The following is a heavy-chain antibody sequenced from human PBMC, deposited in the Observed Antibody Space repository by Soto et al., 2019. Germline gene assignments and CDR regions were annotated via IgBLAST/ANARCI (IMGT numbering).Heavy chain of an antibody. CDR3: VRGGWYFEY. V-gene: IGHV3-7*01. D-gene: IGHD6-19*01. J-gene: IGHJ4*02. Sequence: QTGGSLRLSCAASGFIFSDYWMSWVRQAPGKGLEWVANIKPDGSEKNHVDSLKGRFTISRDNAKNSLYLQVNTLRVEDTAVCFCVRGGWYFEYWGPGTLVTVSS. CDR2: IKPDGSEK. CDR1: GFIFSDYW.